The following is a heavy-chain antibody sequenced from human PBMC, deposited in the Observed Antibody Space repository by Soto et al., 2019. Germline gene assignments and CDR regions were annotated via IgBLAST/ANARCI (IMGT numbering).Heavy chain of an antibody. CDR3: ASLSRLEPRSAFDY. V-gene: IGHV5-51*01. J-gene: IGHJ4*02. CDR1: GYIFTNYW. D-gene: IGHD1-1*01. CDR2: IYPGDSDT. Sequence: ESLKISFKGAGYIFTNYWIGWVRQIPGKGLEWMGIIYPGDSDTKYSPSFQGQVTISADKSINTAYLQWSSLKASDTAMYYCASLSRLEPRSAFDYWGQGTLVTVSS.